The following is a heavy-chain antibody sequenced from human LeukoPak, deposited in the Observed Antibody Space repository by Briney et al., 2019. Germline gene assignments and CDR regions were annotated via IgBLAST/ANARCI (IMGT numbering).Heavy chain of an antibody. J-gene: IGHJ4*02. V-gene: IGHV4-59*01. CDR1: GGSISSYY. CDR2: IYYTGGT. Sequence: SETLSLTCTVSGGSISSYYWSWIRQPPGKGLEWIGYIYYTGGTNYNPSLKSRVTISADTSKNQFSLTLNSVTSADTAVYYCASSGRVATVGYWGQGTLVTVSS. D-gene: IGHD5-12*01. CDR3: ASSGRVATVGY.